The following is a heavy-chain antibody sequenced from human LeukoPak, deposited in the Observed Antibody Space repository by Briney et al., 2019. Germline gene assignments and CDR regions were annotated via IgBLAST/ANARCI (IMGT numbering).Heavy chain of an antibody. Sequence: PSETLSLTRTVSGGFISSYYWSWIRQPRAKGLEGMGYIYYSGSINYNPSVKSRGPISVDTSKNQFSLKLSSVTAADTAVYYCARTGSGSYKNGMDVWGQGTTVTVSS. V-gene: IGHV4-59*13. CDR3: ARTGSGSYKNGMDV. CDR1: GGFISSYY. CDR2: IYYSGSI. D-gene: IGHD3-10*01. J-gene: IGHJ6*02.